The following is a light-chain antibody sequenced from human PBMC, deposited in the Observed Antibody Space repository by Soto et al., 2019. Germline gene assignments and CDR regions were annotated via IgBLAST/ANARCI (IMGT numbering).Light chain of an antibody. CDR3: QRYGSPPRR. V-gene: IGKV3-20*01. Sequence: EIVLTQSPGALSLSPGERATLSCGASQSVSSSYLAWYQQKPGQAPRLLIYGASTRATGIPDRFRGSGSGPAFTSTTSGLEPEDFKVNYGQRYGSPPRRFGQGPKVEFK. J-gene: IGKJ1*01. CDR2: GAS. CDR1: QSVSSSY.